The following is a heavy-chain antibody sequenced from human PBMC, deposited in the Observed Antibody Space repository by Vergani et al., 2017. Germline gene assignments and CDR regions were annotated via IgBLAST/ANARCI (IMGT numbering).Heavy chain of an antibody. V-gene: IGHV3-23*04. D-gene: IGHD6-13*01. J-gene: IGHJ5*02. CDR1: GGTFSSYA. CDR3: AKDAYSSSWYSGGWFDP. CDR2: ISGSGGST. Sequence: VQLVQSGAEVKKPGSSVKVSCKASGGTFSSYAMSWVRQAPGKGLEWVSAISGSGGSTYYADSVKGRFTISRDNSKNTLYLQMNSLRAEDTAVYYCAKDAYSSSWYSGGWFDPWGQGTLVTVSS.